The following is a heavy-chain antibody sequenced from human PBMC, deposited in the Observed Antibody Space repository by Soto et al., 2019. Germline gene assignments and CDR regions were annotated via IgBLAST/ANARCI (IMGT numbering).Heavy chain of an antibody. V-gene: IGHV4-39*01. CDR3: ARHYSSGSRNWFDP. CDR2: IYYSGST. D-gene: IGHD6-19*01. CDR1: GGSINSSSYF. J-gene: IGHJ5*02. Sequence: SETLSLTCSVSGGSINSSSYFWGWVRQPPGKGLEWIGSIYYSGSTYYNPSLRSRVTISVDTSKNQFSLKLSSVTAADTAVFYCARHYSSGSRNWFDPWGQGXLVTVYS.